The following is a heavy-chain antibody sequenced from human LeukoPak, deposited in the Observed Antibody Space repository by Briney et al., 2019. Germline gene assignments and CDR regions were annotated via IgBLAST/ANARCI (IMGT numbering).Heavy chain of an antibody. CDR1: GFTFSSYW. D-gene: IGHD6-13*01. Sequence: GGSLRLSCVASGFTFSSYWMSWVRQDPGKGLEWVANIKQDGSEKYYVDSVRGRFTISRDNAKNSLYLQMNSLRAEDTAVYYCARDFVSSWKKFDFWGQGTLVTVSS. J-gene: IGHJ4*02. V-gene: IGHV3-7*05. CDR2: IKQDGSEK. CDR3: ARDFVSSWKKFDF.